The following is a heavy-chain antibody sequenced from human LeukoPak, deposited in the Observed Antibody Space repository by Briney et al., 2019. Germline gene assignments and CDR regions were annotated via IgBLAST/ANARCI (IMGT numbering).Heavy chain of an antibody. J-gene: IGHJ4*02. V-gene: IGHV2-5*01. CDR2: IYWNDDK. CDR1: GFSLSTSGVG. D-gene: IGHD2-15*01. CDR3: AHAPGYCSGGSCYSEVVFDY. Sequence: SGPTLVNPTQTLTLACTFSGFSLSTSGVGVGWIRQPPGKALEWLALIYWNDDKRYSPSLKSRLTITKDTSKNQVVLTMTNMDPVDTATYYCAHAPGYCSGGSCYSEVVFDYWGQGTLVTVSS.